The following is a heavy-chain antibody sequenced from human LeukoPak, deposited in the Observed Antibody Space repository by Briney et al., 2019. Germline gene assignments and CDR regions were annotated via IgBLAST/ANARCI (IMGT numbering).Heavy chain of an antibody. CDR1: GFTFTNYA. V-gene: IGHV3-23*01. Sequence: GTSLRLSCVASGFTFTNYAMSWVRQARGKGLEWVSAITGSDGSSYYADSVKGRFTISRDNSKNTLYLQVSSLRAEDTAVYYCAKWGDYDILTGYYVPDYWGQGTLVTVSS. J-gene: IGHJ4*02. D-gene: IGHD3-9*01. CDR2: ITGSDGSS. CDR3: AKWGDYDILTGYYVPDY.